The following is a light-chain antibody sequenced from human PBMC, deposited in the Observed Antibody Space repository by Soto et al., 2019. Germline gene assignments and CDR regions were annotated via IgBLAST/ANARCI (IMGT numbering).Light chain of an antibody. CDR1: TNDVGGHTL. Sequence: QSVLTQPASVSGSPGQSITISCTGSTNDVGGHTLVSWYQHHPGKAPQLVIFDVSSRPPGVSHRFSGSKSGNTASLTISGLQAEDEANYYCASYTMSATMVFGGGTKVTVL. CDR3: ASYTMSATMV. J-gene: IGLJ3*02. V-gene: IGLV2-14*01. CDR2: DVS.